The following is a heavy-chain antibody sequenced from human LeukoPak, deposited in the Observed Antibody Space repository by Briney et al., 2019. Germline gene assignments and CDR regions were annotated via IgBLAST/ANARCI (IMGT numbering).Heavy chain of an antibody. D-gene: IGHD2-2*02. Sequence: ASVKVSCKASGYTFTSYGISWVRQAPGQGLEWMGWISAYNGNTNYAQKLQGRVTMTTDTSTSTAYMELSRLRSDDTAVYYCARVRCSSTSCYTGRWFDPWGQGTLVTVSS. V-gene: IGHV1-18*01. CDR2: ISAYNGNT. J-gene: IGHJ5*02. CDR3: ARVRCSSTSCYTGRWFDP. CDR1: GYTFTSYG.